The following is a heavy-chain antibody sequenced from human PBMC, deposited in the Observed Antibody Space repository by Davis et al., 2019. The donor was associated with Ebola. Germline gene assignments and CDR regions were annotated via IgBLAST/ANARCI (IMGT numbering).Heavy chain of an antibody. J-gene: IGHJ3*01. D-gene: IGHD2-15*01. V-gene: IGHV4-4*07. CDR3: ARDFVVIDPTRVVDDYDAFDV. Sequence: SETLSLTCTLSGGSINGNSWSWIRQTAGKGLEWIGRVYTSGSPNYNPSLKSRLTMSIVTSKNQFSLTLRSVTAADTAVYYCARDFVVIDPTRVVDDYDAFDVWGRGTLVTVLS. CDR1: GGSINGNS. CDR2: VYTSGSP.